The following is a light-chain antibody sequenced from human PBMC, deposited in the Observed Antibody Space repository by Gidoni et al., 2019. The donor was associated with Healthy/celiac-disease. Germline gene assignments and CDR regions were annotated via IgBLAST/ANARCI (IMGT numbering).Light chain of an antibody. V-gene: IGKV3-11*01. CDR1: QSVSSY. Sequence: EIVLTQSPATLSLSPGDRATLSCRASQSVSSYLAWYQQKPGPAPRLLIYDASNRATGIPARVSGSGSGTDVTLTSSSLEPEDFAVYYCQQRSNWPITFGQGTRLEIK. J-gene: IGKJ5*01. CDR3: QQRSNWPIT. CDR2: DAS.